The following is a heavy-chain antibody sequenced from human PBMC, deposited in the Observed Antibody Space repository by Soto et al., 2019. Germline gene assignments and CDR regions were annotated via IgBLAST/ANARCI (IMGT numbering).Heavy chain of an antibody. V-gene: IGHV3-66*01. Sequence: PGGSLRLSCAASGFTFSSYGMSWVRQAPGKGLEWVSVIYSGGSTYYADSVKGRFTISRDNSKNTLYLQMNSLRAEDTAVYYCARDGLAAAGTALDYWGQGTLVTVSS. J-gene: IGHJ4*02. CDR2: IYSGGST. CDR3: ARDGLAAAGTALDY. D-gene: IGHD6-13*01. CDR1: GFTFSSYG.